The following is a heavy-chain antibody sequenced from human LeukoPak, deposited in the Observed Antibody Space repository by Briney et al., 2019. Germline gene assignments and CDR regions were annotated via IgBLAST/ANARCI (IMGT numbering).Heavy chain of an antibody. D-gene: IGHD3-22*01. Sequence: SETLSLTCTVSGGSINNYYWSWIRQPAGKGLEWVGRIFTTGSTDYNPSLESRVSISVDTSKNLFSLHLISATAADTAVYYCARESKTYDGAGYYHDSWGQGTLVTVSS. CDR2: IFTTGST. V-gene: IGHV4-4*07. CDR1: GGSINNYY. J-gene: IGHJ4*02. CDR3: ARESKTYDGAGYYHDS.